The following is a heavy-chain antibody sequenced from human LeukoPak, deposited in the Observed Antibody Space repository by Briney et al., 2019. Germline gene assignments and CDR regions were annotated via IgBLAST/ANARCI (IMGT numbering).Heavy chain of an antibody. CDR3: ARDYYDSSGYRFDY. V-gene: IGHV4-34*01. CDR2: INHSGST. J-gene: IGHJ4*02. CDR1: GGSFSGYY. Sequence: SETLSLTCAVYGGSFSGYYWSWIRQPPGKGLEWIGEINHSGSTSYNPSLKSRVTISVDTSKNQFSLKLSSVTAADTAVYYCARDYYDSSGYRFDYWGQGTLVTVSS. D-gene: IGHD3-22*01.